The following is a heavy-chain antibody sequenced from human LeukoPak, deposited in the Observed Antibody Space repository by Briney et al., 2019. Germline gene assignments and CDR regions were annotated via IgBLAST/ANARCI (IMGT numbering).Heavy chain of an antibody. J-gene: IGHJ6*02. CDR1: GGSISSGSYY. D-gene: IGHD2-2*01. CDR3: ARGAAAQYYYYYYGMDV. Sequence: SETLSLTCTVSGGSISSGSYYWSWIQQPAGKGLEWIGRIYTSGSTNYNPSLKSRVTISVDASKNQFSLKLSSVTAADTAVYYCARGAAAQYYYYYYGMDVWGQGTTVTVSS. V-gene: IGHV4-61*02. CDR2: IYTSGST.